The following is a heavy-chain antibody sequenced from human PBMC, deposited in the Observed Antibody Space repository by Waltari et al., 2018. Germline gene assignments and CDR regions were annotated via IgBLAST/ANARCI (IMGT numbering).Heavy chain of an antibody. CDR2: IMPILGTA. CDR1: GGTFSSYA. CDR3: ARGIAVAGTPFDY. Sequence: QVQLVQSGAEVKKPGSSVKVSCKASGGTFSSYAISWVRQAPGQGLEWMGRIMPILGTANYAQKVQGRVTITADKATSTAYMELSSLRSEDTAVYYCARGIAVAGTPFDYWGQGTLVTVSS. J-gene: IGHJ4*02. V-gene: IGHV1-69*08. D-gene: IGHD6-19*01.